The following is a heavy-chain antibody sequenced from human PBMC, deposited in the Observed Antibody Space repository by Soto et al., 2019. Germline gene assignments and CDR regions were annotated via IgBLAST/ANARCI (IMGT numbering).Heavy chain of an antibody. D-gene: IGHD2-15*01. CDR3: ARGRGGYCSGGSCYSADY. CDR1: GGSFSGYY. V-gene: IGHV4-34*01. CDR2: INHSGST. J-gene: IGHJ4*02. Sequence: QVQLQQWGAGLLKPSETLSLTCAVHGGSFSGYYWSWIRQPPGKGLEWIGEINHSGSTNYNPSLKSRVTISVDTSKNQFSLKLSSVTAADTAVYYCARGRGGYCSGGSCYSADYWGQGTLVTVSS.